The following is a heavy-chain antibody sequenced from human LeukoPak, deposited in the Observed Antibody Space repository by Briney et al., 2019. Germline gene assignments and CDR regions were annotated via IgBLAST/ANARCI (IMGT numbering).Heavy chain of an antibody. CDR2: IKHDGSQK. J-gene: IGHJ4*02. CDR1: GFTLSSHW. CDR3: ARDIGWYYFDY. V-gene: IGHV3-7*04. D-gene: IGHD6-19*01. Sequence: GGSLRLSCAASGFTLSSHWMSWVRQAPGKGLEWVANIKHDGSQKYCVDSVKGRFTISRDNAKNSLYLQMNSLRAEDTAVYYCARDIGWYYFDYWGQGTLVSVSS.